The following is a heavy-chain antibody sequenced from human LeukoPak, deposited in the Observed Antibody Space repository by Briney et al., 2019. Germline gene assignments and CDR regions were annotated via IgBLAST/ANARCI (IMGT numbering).Heavy chain of an antibody. CDR1: GYTFTSYY. J-gene: IGHJ4*02. Sequence: ASVKVSCKASGYTFTSYYMHWVRQAPGQGLEWMGIINPSGGSTTDAQRFQGRVTMTKDTSTITVYMELSSLRAEDKAVYYCARGPWYYFGYWGQGTLVTVSS. D-gene: IGHD2-8*02. V-gene: IGHV1-46*01. CDR2: INPSGGST. CDR3: ARGPWYYFGY.